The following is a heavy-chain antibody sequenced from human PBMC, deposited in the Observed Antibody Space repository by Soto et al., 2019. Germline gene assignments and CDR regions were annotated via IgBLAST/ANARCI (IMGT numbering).Heavy chain of an antibody. CDR3: ANRGSGLDYYYGMDV. V-gene: IGHV3-23*01. J-gene: IGHJ6*02. CDR2: ISGSGGST. CDR1: GFTFSSYA. Sequence: EVQLLESGGGLVQPGGSLRLSCAASGFTFSSYAMSWVRQAPGKGLEWVSAISGSGGSTYYADSVKGRFTISRDNSKNTLYLQMNSLRAEDTAVDYCANRGSGLDYYYGMDVWGQGTTVTVAS. D-gene: IGHD3-10*01.